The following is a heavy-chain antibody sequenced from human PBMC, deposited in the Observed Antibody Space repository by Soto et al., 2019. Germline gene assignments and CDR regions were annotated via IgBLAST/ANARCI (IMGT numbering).Heavy chain of an antibody. Sequence: GGSLRLSCAASGFTFSSYSMNWVRQAPGKGLEWVSSISSSSSYIYYADSVKGRFTISRDNAKNSLYLQMNSLRAEDTAVYYCARGGGPNIVVVVAATVAPNWFDPWGQGTLVTVSS. J-gene: IGHJ5*02. D-gene: IGHD2-15*01. V-gene: IGHV3-21*01. CDR1: GFTFSSYS. CDR3: ARGGGPNIVVVVAATVAPNWFDP. CDR2: ISSSSSYI.